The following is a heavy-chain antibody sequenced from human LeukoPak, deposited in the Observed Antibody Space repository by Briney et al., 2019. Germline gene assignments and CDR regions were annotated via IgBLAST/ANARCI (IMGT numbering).Heavy chain of an antibody. V-gene: IGHV4-39*01. D-gene: IGHD6-25*01. Sequence: SETLSLTCNVSGVSISSSSYYWGSIRQPPGKGLEWIGSIYSSGSTYYNSSLKSRVTISIDTSKNQVSLKMSSVTAADTAVYYCAKSGGYGLIDYWGQGTLVTVSS. CDR1: GVSISSSSYY. CDR3: AKSGGYGLIDY. J-gene: IGHJ4*01. CDR2: IYSSGST.